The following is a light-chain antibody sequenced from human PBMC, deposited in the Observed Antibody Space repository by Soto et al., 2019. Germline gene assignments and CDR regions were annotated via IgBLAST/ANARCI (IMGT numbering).Light chain of an antibody. CDR1: TNDVGGYNY. J-gene: IGLJ1*01. CDR3: NSYTSSTSRPYV. V-gene: IGLV2-14*01. Sequence: QSVLTQPASVSGSPGQSITISCTGTTNDVGGYNYVSWYQQHPGKAPKPLIFEVSSRPSGVSNRFSGSKSGNTASLTISAPQAEDEADYFCNSYTSSTSRPYVFGTGTKVTVL. CDR2: EVS.